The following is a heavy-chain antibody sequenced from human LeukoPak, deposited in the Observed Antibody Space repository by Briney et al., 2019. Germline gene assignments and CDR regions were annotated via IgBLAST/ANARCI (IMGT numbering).Heavy chain of an antibody. CDR2: ISSRGSYT. J-gene: IGHJ3*02. Sequence: GRSLRLSCAASGFTFSSYAMHWVRQAPGKGLEWVSYISSRGSYTYYADSVKGRFTISRDNAKNSLYLQMNSLRAEDTAVYYCARIDAFDIWGQGTMVTVSS. CDR1: GFTFSSYA. V-gene: IGHV3-21*06. CDR3: ARIDAFDI.